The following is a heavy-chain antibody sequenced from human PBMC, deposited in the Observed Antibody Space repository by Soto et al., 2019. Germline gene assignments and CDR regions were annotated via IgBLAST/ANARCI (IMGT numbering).Heavy chain of an antibody. Sequence: EVQLVESGGGLVQPGRSLRLSCAASGFTFDDYAMHWVRQAPGKGLEWVSGISWNSGSIGYVDSVKGRFTISRDNAKNSLYLQMNSLRAEDTALYYCAKVYPRYSSSWTYWYFDLWGRGTLVTVSS. CDR3: AKVYPRYSSSWTYWYFDL. J-gene: IGHJ2*01. D-gene: IGHD6-13*01. CDR1: GFTFDDYA. CDR2: ISWNSGSI. V-gene: IGHV3-9*01.